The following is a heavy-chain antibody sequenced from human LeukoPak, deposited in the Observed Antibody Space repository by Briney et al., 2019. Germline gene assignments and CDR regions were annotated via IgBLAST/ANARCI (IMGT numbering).Heavy chain of an antibody. CDR1: AYSISSGYY. CDR3: AIHYTEDIVVGPAASPETRNNWFDP. D-gene: IGHD2-2*01. CDR2: IYHSGST. V-gene: IGHV4-38-2*02. Sequence: SETLSLTCTVSAYSISSGYYWGWIRQPPVKGLEWIGSIYHSGSTYYNPSLKSRVTTSVDTSKNQFSLKLRSVTAADTALYYCAIHYTEDIVVGPAASPETRNNWFDPWGQGTLVTVSS. J-gene: IGHJ5*02.